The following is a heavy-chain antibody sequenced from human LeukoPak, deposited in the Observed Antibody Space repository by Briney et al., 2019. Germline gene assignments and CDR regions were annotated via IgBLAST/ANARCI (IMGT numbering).Heavy chain of an antibody. D-gene: IGHD4-23*01. CDR3: ARDSNGGLFDY. V-gene: IGHV3-30*02. CDR2: MQSDGSDK. Sequence: GGSLRLSCAASGFTLSNYGMHWVRQAPGKGLEWVAFMQSDGSDKFFADSVKGRFTISRDNSKNTLYLQMNSLRAEDTAVYYCARDSNGGLFDYWGQGTLVTVSS. J-gene: IGHJ4*02. CDR1: GFTLSNYG.